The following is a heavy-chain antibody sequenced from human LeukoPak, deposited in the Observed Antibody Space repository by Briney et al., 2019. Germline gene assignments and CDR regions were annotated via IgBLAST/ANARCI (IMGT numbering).Heavy chain of an antibody. D-gene: IGHD2-2*01. V-gene: IGHV3-23*01. CDR2: VSGSGGST. CDR1: GFTFSSYT. CDR3: AASLPNIVVVPATKGPFGY. J-gene: IGHJ4*02. Sequence: GGSLRLSCAASGFTFSSYTMSWVRQAPGKGLEWVSGVSGSGGSTHYADSVKGRFTISRDNSKDTLYLQMNSLRAEDTAVYYCAASLPNIVVVPATKGPFGYWGQGTLVTVSS.